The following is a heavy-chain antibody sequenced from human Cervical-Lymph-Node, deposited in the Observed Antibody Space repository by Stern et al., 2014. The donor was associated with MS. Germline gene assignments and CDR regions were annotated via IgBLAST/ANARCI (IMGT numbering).Heavy chain of an antibody. D-gene: IGHD2-21*01. CDR1: GFNFNNSA. CDR2: ISYHGNDK. Sequence: VQLVESGGSVVHPGKSLRLSCVISGFNFNNSALNWVRQAPGKGLEWVAGISYHGNDKYYADSVKGRFTIARDNSNNTLYLQMNSLRLEDTALYYCFASGDFWGRGTLFTVSS. V-gene: IGHV3-30-3*01. J-gene: IGHJ4*02. CDR3: FASGDF.